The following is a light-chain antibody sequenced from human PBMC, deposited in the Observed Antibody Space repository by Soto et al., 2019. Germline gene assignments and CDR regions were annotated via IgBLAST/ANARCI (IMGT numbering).Light chain of an antibody. CDR2: SNN. J-gene: IGLJ3*02. V-gene: IGLV1-44*01. Sequence: VLTQPPSASGTPGQRVTISCSGGTSKIGSNTINWYQHLPGMAPKLLIYSNNQRPSGVPDRFSGSKSGTSASLAISRLQPEDEADFYCRAWDDTLNGWVFGGGTKLTVL. CDR1: TSKIGSNT. CDR3: RAWDDTLNGWV.